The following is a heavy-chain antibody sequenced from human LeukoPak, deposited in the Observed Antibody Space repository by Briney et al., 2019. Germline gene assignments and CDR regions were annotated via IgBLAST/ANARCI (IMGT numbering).Heavy chain of an antibody. Sequence: PGGTLSPSRVASGFTTSGYNLHWVRHAPGKGLECVSSISGMSNLIHYTDSVKGRLTVSRDNAKNSLYLQMNSLRPEDTAIYYCARVVGELLPLDRWGQGNLVTVSS. CDR2: ISGMSNLI. CDR3: ARVVGELLPLDR. J-gene: IGHJ5*02. D-gene: IGHD3-16*01. V-gene: IGHV3-21*01. CDR1: GFTTSGYN.